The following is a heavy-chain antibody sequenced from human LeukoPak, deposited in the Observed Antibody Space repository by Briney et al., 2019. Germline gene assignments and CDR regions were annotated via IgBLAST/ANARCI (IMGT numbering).Heavy chain of an antibody. V-gene: IGHV1-18*01. J-gene: IGHJ4*02. D-gene: IGHD3-22*01. CDR1: GYTFTSYA. CDR2: ISAYNGNT. CDR3: ARIIPTYYYDSSTYSQFGVFDY. Sequence: ASVKVSCKASGYTFTSYAISWVRQAPGQGLEWMGWISAYNGNTNYAQKLQGRVTMTTDTSTSTAYMELRSLRSDDTAVYYCARIIPTYYYDSSTYSQFGVFDYWGQGTLVIVSS.